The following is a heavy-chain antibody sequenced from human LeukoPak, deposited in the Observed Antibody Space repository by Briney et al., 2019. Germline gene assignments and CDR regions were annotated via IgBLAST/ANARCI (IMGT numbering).Heavy chain of an antibody. J-gene: IGHJ4*02. CDR3: ARVGDYGDYGSGLDY. D-gene: IGHD4-17*01. Sequence: ASVKVSCKASGGTFSSYAISWVRQAPGQGLEWMGGIIPIFGTANYAQKFQGRVTITADESTSTAYMELSSLRSEDTAVYYCARVGDYGDYGSGLDYWGQGTLVTVSS. CDR2: IIPIFGTA. V-gene: IGHV1-69*13. CDR1: GGTFSSYA.